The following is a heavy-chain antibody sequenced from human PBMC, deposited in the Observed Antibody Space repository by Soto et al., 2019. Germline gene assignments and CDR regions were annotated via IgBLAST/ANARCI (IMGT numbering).Heavy chain of an antibody. CDR2: INPSGGST. Sequence: QVQLVQSGAEVKKPGASVKVSCKASGYTFTSDYMHWLRQAPGQGLEWMGRINPSGGSTIYSQNFXXXFXXTRDXSTSTXXXELSSLRSEDXAXXXXXXXXXXGVGATAYWGQGTLVTVSS. CDR1: GYTFTSDY. V-gene: IGHV1-46*01. D-gene: IGHD1-26*01. CDR3: XXXXXXGVGATAY. J-gene: IGHJ4*02.